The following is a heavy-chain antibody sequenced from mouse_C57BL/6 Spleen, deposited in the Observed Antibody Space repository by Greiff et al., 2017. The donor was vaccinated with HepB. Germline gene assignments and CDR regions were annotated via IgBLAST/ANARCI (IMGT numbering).Heavy chain of an antibody. D-gene: IGHD2-10*02. V-gene: IGHV2-2*01. CDR3: VPLEPPYAMDY. CDR2: IWSGGST. J-gene: IGHJ4*01. Sequence: VHLVESGPGLVQPSQSLSITCTVSGFSLTSYGVHWVRQSPGKGLEWLGVIWSGGSTDYNAAFISRLSISKDNSKSQVFFKMNSLQADDTAIYYCVPLEPPYAMDYWGQGTSVTVSS. CDR1: GFSLTSYG.